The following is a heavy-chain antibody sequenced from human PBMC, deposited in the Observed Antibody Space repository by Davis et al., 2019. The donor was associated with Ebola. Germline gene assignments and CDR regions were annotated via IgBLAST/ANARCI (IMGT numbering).Heavy chain of an antibody. CDR3: ARGEDEYSSSMGV. CDR1: GGSISSSSYY. J-gene: IGHJ6*02. CDR2: IYYSGST. D-gene: IGHD6-6*01. V-gene: IGHV4-39*01. Sequence: SETLSLTCTVSGGSISSSSYYWGWIRQPPGKGLEWIGSIYYSGSTYYNPSLKSRVTISVDTSKNQFSLQLNSVTPEDTAVYYCARGEDEYSSSMGVWGQGTTVTVSS.